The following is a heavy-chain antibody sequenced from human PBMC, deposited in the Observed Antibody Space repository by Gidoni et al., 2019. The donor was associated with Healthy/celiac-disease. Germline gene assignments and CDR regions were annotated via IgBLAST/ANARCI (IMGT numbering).Heavy chain of an antibody. CDR3: TREVTPYYYDSSGYSDAFDY. CDR1: GFTFGDYA. Sequence: EVKLVESGGGLVQPGRSLRLSCTDSGFTFGDYATSWFRQAPGKGLEWVGFSRSKAYGGTTEYAASVKGRFTISIDDSKSIAYLQMNSLKTEDTAVQYCTREVTPYYYDSSGYSDAFDYWGQGTLVTVSS. V-gene: IGHV3-49*03. D-gene: IGHD3-22*01. CDR2: SRSKAYGGTT. J-gene: IGHJ4*02.